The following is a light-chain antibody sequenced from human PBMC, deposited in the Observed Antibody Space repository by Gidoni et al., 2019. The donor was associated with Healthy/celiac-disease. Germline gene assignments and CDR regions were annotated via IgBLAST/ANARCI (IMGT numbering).Light chain of an antibody. CDR3: QQLNSYLPYT. CDR2: AAY. V-gene: IGKV1-9*01. CDR1: QGSSSY. J-gene: IGKJ2*01. Sequence: DIQSTQSPSCLSASVGDRVTLTCRASQGSSSYLAWYQQKPGKAPKLLIYAAYTLQSGVPSRFSGSGSGTEFTLTISSLQPEDFATYYCQQLNSYLPYTFXQXTKLEIK.